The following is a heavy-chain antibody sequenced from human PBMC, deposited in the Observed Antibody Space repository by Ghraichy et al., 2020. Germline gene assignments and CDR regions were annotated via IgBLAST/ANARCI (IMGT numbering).Heavy chain of an antibody. J-gene: IGHJ5*02. V-gene: IGHV3-30*18. CDR2: ISYDGSNK. CDR1: GFTFSSYG. CDR3: AKSYSSGWYGGWFDP. Sequence: LTCAASGFTFSSYGMHWVRQAPGKGLEWVAVISYDGSNKYYADSVKGRFTISRDNSKNTLYLQMNSLRAEDTAVYYCAKSYSSGWYGGWFDPWGQGTLVTVSS. D-gene: IGHD6-19*01.